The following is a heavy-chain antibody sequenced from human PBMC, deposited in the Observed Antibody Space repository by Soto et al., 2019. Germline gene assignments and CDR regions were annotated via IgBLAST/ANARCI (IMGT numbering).Heavy chain of an antibody. V-gene: IGHV3-30*18. J-gene: IGHJ6*02. D-gene: IGHD4-17*01. Sequence: QVQLVESGGGVVQPGGSLRLSCTASGFTFTTFGIHWVRQAPGKGLEWVALISYDGHNKYYSDSVKGRFTISRDNYKNTLSLQMNSLRAEDIAVYYWAKDLQAYGDYNYYYYGMHLWGQGTTVSVSS. CDR1: GFTFTTFG. CDR3: AKDLQAYGDYNYYYYGMHL. CDR2: ISYDGHNK.